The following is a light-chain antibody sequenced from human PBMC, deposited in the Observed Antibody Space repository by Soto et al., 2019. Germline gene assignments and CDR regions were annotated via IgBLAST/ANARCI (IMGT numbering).Light chain of an antibody. Sequence: EIVWTQSPGTLSLSPGEGATLSCRASQSVSNNYLAWYQQKPGQAPRLVISGASSRATAIPDRFSGSGSGTDFTLTISRLEPEDFAVYYCQQYNNWPPITFGQGTRLEIK. CDR2: GAS. J-gene: IGKJ5*01. CDR1: QSVSNNY. CDR3: QQYNNWPPIT. V-gene: IGKV3-20*01.